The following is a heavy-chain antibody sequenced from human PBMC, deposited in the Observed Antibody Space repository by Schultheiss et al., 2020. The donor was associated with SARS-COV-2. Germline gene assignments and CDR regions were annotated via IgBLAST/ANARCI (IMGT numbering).Heavy chain of an antibody. CDR3: AKDFSSSYRYYYYGMDV. Sequence: SETLSLTCAVSGGSITSSNWWSWVRQPPGKGLEWIGEINHSGSTNYNPSLKSRVTISVDTSKNQFSLKLSSVTAADTAVYYCAKDFSSSYRYYYYGMDVWGQGTTVTVSS. V-gene: IGHV4-4*02. CDR2: INHSGST. D-gene: IGHD6-6*01. J-gene: IGHJ6*02. CDR1: GGSITSSNW.